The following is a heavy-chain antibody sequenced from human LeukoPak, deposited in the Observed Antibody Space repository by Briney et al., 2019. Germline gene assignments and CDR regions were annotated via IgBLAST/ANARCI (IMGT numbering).Heavy chain of an antibody. D-gene: IGHD5-12*01. CDR3: VRQSEGLDP. J-gene: IGHJ5*02. CDR2: IGKNGNNE. CDR1: GFTFSLHI. Sequence: PGGSLLLSCAASGFTFSLHIMHWVRQAPGKGLEWVAVIGKNGNNEFYADSVRGRFLISRDNSKNTLHLQMNSLTPDDTAVYFCVRQSEGLDPWGQGTLLTVSS. V-gene: IGHV3-30*03.